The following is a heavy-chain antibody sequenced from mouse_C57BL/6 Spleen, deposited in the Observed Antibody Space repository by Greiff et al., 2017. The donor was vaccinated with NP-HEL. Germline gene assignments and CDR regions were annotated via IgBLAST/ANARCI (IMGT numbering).Heavy chain of an antibody. V-gene: IGHV1-55*01. Sequence: QVQLKQPGAELVKPGASVKMSCKASGYTFTSYWITWVKQRPGQGLEWIGDIYPGSGSTNYNEKFKSKATLTVDTSSSTAYMQLSSLTSEDSAVYYCARGVTTWAMDYWGQGTSVTVSS. CDR1: GYTFTSYW. D-gene: IGHD2-2*01. J-gene: IGHJ4*01. CDR2: IYPGSGST. CDR3: ARGVTTWAMDY.